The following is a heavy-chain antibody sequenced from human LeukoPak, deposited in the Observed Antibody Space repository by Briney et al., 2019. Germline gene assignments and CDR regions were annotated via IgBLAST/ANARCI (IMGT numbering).Heavy chain of an antibody. CDR2: IYYTGHT. CDR3: ARGPPHGTEFFDY. D-gene: IGHD1-26*01. CDR1: GDSISNYY. J-gene: IGHJ4*02. V-gene: IGHV4-59*01. Sequence: EPLSLTCTVSGDSISNYYWSWIRQPPGKTPEWLGHIYYTGHTDYNPSLKSRVTSSLDTSKNHFSLILTSVNPADTAVYFCARGPPHGTEFFDYWGPGILVTVSS.